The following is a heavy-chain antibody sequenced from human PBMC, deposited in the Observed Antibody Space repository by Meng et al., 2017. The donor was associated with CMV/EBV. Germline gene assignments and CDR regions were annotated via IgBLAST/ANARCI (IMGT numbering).Heavy chain of an antibody. CDR1: GGTFSSYA. Sequence: ASVKVSCKASGGTFSSYAISWVRQAPGQGLEWMGWISAYNGNTNYAQKLQGRVTMTIDTSTSTAYMELRSLRSDDTAVYYCARVGPDSGSYSDDYWGQGTLVTVSS. V-gene: IGHV1-18*01. CDR3: ARVGPDSGSYSDDY. D-gene: IGHD1-26*01. J-gene: IGHJ4*02. CDR2: ISAYNGNT.